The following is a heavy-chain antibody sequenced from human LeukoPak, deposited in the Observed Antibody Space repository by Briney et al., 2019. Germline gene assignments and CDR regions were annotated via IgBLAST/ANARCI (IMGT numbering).Heavy chain of an antibody. CDR3: ARAGYCSSSNCRSWFDP. CDR2: MNPNSGNT. J-gene: IGHJ5*02. CDR1: VYTFTSYD. V-gene: IGHV1-8*03. D-gene: IGHD2-2*01. Sequence: EASVKVSCKASVYTFTSYDINWVRQATGQGLEWMRWMNPNSGNTGYAQRFQGRVTITRNASISTAYMELSSLRSEDTAVYYCARAGYCSSSNCRSWFDPWGQGTLVTVSS.